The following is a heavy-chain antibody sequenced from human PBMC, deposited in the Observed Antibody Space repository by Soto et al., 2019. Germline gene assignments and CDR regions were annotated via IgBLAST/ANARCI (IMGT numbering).Heavy chain of an antibody. D-gene: IGHD6-19*01. Sequence: GGSLRLSCAASGFTFSGSAMHWVRQASGKGLEWVGRIRSKANSYATAYAASVKGRFTISRDDSKNTACLQMNSLKTEDTAVYYCTSIAVSRGTYYYYMDVWGKGTTVTVSS. V-gene: IGHV3-73*01. CDR3: TSIAVSRGTYYYYMDV. CDR1: GFTFSGSA. CDR2: IRSKANSYAT. J-gene: IGHJ6*03.